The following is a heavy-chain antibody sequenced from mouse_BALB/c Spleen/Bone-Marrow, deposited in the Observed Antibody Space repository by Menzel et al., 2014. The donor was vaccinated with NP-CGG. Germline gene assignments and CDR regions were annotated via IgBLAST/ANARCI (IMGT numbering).Heavy chain of an antibody. CDR3: AGSTPLAY. V-gene: IGHV1-80*01. CDR2: IYPGDDDT. J-gene: IGHJ3*01. D-gene: IGHD1-1*01. CDR1: GYAFSRSW. Sequence: VQRVESGAELVRPGSSVKISCKASGYAFSRSWMNWVKQRPGQGLEWIGQIYPGDDDTNYSGKFKGRATLTADKSSGTAYMQPSSLTSEDSAVYFCAGSTPLAYWGQGTLVTVSA.